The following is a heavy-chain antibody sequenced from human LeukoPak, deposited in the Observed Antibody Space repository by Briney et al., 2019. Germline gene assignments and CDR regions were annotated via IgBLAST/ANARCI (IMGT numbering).Heavy chain of an antibody. Sequence: PGGSLRLSCASSGLTFSSYAMSWVRQAPGKGLEWVSVISGSGGSTYYADSVKGRFTISRDNSKNTLYLQMNSLRAEDTAVYYCAKDGTNGGSYFDYWGQGTLVTVSS. CDR2: ISGSGGST. J-gene: IGHJ4*02. D-gene: IGHD2-8*01. CDR3: AKDGTNGGSYFDY. CDR1: GLTFSSYA. V-gene: IGHV3-23*01.